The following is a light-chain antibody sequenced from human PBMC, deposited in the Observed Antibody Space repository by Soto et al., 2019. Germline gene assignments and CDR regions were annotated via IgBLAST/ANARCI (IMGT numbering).Light chain of an antibody. CDR1: QSVSSY. CDR3: QQYGSPVT. CDR2: DAS. J-gene: IGKJ1*01. V-gene: IGKV3-11*01. Sequence: EIVLTQSPATLSLSPGERATLSCRASQSVSSYLAWYQQKPGQAPRLLIYDASNRATGIPARFSGSGSGTDFTLTISRLEPEDFAVYYCQQYGSPVTFGQGTKVDIK.